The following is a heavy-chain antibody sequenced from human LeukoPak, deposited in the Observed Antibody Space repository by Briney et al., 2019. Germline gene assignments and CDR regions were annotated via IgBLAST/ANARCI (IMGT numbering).Heavy chain of an antibody. Sequence: GGSLRLSCAASGFTFSSYAMHWVRQAPGKGLEWVAFIRYDGSNKYYADSVKGRFTISRDNSKNTLYLQMNSLRAEDTAVYYCARVYYDKYYFDYWGQGTLVTVSS. CDR3: ARVYYDKYYFDY. V-gene: IGHV3-30*02. J-gene: IGHJ4*02. CDR1: GFTFSSYA. D-gene: IGHD3-22*01. CDR2: IRYDGSNK.